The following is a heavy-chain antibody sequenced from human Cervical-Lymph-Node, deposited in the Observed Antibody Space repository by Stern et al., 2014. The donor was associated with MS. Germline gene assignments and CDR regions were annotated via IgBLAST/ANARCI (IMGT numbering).Heavy chain of an antibody. CDR2: IVPVSGAT. J-gene: IGHJ4*02. CDR1: GYRFSTFY. D-gene: IGHD3-16*02. Sequence: QVQLVHSGAEVKKPGASVKVSCKASGYRFSTFYLHWLRQAPGQGLPWIGRIVPVSGATNASQTFQGRLTMTRDRSITTAYLELSGLRSDDTAVYYCARIYCSGDECYHSFDTWGQGTLVTGSS. CDR3: ARIYCSGDECYHSFDT. V-gene: IGHV1-2*06.